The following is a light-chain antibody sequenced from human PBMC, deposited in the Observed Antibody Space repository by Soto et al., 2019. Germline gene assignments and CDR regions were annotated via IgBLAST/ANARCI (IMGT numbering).Light chain of an antibody. CDR2: DTS. V-gene: IGKV3-15*01. CDR1: QSVSSSH. CDR3: QPYNNWPLT. Sequence: EIVLTQSPGTLSLSPGERATLSCRASQSVSSSHLAWYQQKPGQAPRLLIYDTSTRATGVPARFSGSRSGPEFTLTINSLQSEDSAIYYCQPYNNWPLTFGGGTKVDIK. J-gene: IGKJ4*01.